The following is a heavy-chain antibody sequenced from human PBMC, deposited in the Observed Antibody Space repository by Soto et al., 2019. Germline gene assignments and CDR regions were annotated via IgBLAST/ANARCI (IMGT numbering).Heavy chain of an antibody. J-gene: IGHJ4*02. CDR1: GFTFSSYA. Sequence: QVQLVESGGGVVQPGRSLRLSCAASGFTFSSYAMHWVRQAPGKGLEWVAVISYDGSNKYYADSVKGRFTISRDNSKNTLYLQMNSLRSEDTAVYYCARAPGYGLYYFDYGGQGTLVTVSS. V-gene: IGHV3-30-3*01. D-gene: IGHD2-8*01. CDR2: ISYDGSNK. CDR3: ARAPGYGLYYFDY.